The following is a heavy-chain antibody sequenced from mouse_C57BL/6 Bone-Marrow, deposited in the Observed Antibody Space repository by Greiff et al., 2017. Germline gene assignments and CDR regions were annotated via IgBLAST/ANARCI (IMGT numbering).Heavy chain of an antibody. V-gene: IGHV5-12*01. CDR1: GFPFSDYY. D-gene: IGHD3-2*02. CDR3: ATTAQGDYYAMDY. Sequence: EVQLVESGGGLVQPGGSLKLSCAASGFPFSDYYMYWVRQTPEKRLEWVAYISNGGGSTYYPDTVKGRFTISRDNAKNTLYLQMSRLKSEDTAMYYCATTAQGDYYAMDYWGKEPQSPSPQ. CDR2: ISNGGGST. J-gene: IGHJ4*01.